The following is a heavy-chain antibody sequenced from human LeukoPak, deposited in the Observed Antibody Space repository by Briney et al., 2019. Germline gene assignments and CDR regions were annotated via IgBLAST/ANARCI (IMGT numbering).Heavy chain of an antibody. J-gene: IGHJ3*02. D-gene: IGHD3-22*01. CDR1: GYTFTSYY. CDR3: ARDYYYDSSGYYYSFHDAFDI. CDR2: INPSGGST. V-gene: IGHV1-46*01. Sequence: ASVKVSCKASGYTFTSYYMHWVRQAPGQGLEWMGIINPSGGSTSYAQEFQGRVTMTRDTSTSTVYMELSSLRSEDTAVYYCARDYYYDSSGYYYSFHDAFDIWRQGTMVTVSS.